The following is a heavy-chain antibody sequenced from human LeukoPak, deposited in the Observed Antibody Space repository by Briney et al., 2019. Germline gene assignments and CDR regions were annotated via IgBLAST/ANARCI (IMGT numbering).Heavy chain of an antibody. CDR2: INPNSGGT. J-gene: IGHJ4*02. Sequence: ASVTVSCTASGYTFTVYYMHWVRQAPGQGLEWMGRINPNSGGTNYAQKFQGRVTMSRDTSISTAYMELSRLRSDDTAVYYCARAALNSGSSSFDYWGQGTLVTVSS. CDR1: GYTFTVYY. D-gene: IGHD1-26*01. CDR3: ARAALNSGSSSFDY. V-gene: IGHV1-2*06.